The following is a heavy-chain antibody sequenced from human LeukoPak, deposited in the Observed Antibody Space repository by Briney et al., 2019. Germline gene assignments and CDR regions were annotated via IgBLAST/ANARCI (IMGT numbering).Heavy chain of an antibody. V-gene: IGHV4-39*01. CDR3: AKLSRTWDQGRAYSDY. CDR1: GDSISGSTIY. CDR2: IDQSGDT. D-gene: IGHD3-3*02. J-gene: IGHJ4*02. Sequence: SETLSLTSTVSGDSISGSTIYWGWIRQPPGKGLEWIGSIDQSGDTYYKLSLKSRVTISVDTSKNQFSLKLSSVTAADAALYYCAKLSRTWDQGRAYSDYWGQGTLVTVSS.